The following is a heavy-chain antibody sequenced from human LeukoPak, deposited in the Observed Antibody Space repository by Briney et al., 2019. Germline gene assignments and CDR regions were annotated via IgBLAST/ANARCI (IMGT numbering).Heavy chain of an antibody. D-gene: IGHD3-9*01. V-gene: IGHV4-34*01. Sequence: SETLSLTCAVYGGSLSGYYWSWIRQPPGKGLEWIEEINHSGSTNYNPSLKSRVTISVDTSKNQFSLKLSSVTAADTAVYYCARVRGTGYYRLFDYWGQGTLVTVSS. CDR2: INHSGST. CDR3: ARVRGTGYYRLFDY. J-gene: IGHJ4*02. CDR1: GGSLSGYY.